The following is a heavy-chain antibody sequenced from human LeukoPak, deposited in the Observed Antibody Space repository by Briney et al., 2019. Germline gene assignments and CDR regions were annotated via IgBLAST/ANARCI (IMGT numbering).Heavy chain of an antibody. CDR3: ARPVGTMITFGGVETH. Sequence: ASVKVSCKAFGYTFTAHYLHWVRQAPGQGPEWMGRLNPSSGDTNYAQKFQGRVTMTRDTAISTAYMDLSGLRSDDTAVYYCARPVGTMITFGGVETHWGQGTLVTVSS. D-gene: IGHD3-16*01. CDR1: GYTFTAHY. CDR2: LNPSSGDT. V-gene: IGHV1-2*06. J-gene: IGHJ4*02.